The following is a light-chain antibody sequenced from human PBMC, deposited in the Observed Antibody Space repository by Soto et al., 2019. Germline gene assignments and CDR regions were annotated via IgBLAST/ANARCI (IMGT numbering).Light chain of an antibody. J-gene: IGLJ2*01. CDR1: SSDIGSNT. CDR3: AAWDDSLNGPV. CDR2: SGN. V-gene: IGLV1-44*01. Sequence: QPVLTQPPSASGTPGQWVTISCSGSSSDIGSNTVHWYQHLPGTAPKLLIYSGNQRPSGVPDRFSGSKSGTSASLAISGLQSEDEADYYCAAWDDSLNGPVFGGGTKLTVL.